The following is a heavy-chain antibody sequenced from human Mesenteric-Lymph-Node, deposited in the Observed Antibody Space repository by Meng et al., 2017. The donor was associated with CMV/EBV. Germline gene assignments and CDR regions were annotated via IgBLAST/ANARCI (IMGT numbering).Heavy chain of an antibody. CDR1: GYSFTSYW. D-gene: IGHD3-22*01. V-gene: IGHV5-51*01. CDR2: IYPGHSDT. CDR3: ARGGGDYSKRDAFEN. Sequence: GESLKISCKGSGYSFTSYWIGWVRQMPGKGLEWMGSIYPGHSDTRYSSSFQGRVTISADKSISTAYLQWSSLKASDTAMYYCARGGGDYSKRDAFENWGQGTMVTVSS. J-gene: IGHJ3*02.